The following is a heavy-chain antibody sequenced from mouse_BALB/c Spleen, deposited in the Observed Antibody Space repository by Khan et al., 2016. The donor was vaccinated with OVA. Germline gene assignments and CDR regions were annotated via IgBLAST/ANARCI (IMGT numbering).Heavy chain of an antibody. Sequence: QVQLQQSVAELVNPGASLKVSCKASGFTFTDYIIGWVQQSTRQGLEWIGDIFPGSGTPYYNEKFKDKATLTADKSSNTAYLQLSSLTSEDTAVYFCAREGYSVFAYWGQGTLVTVSA. CDR2: IFPGSGTP. CDR1: GFTFTDYI. D-gene: IGHD1-1*01. CDR3: AREGYSVFAY. V-gene: IGHV1-77*01. J-gene: IGHJ3*01.